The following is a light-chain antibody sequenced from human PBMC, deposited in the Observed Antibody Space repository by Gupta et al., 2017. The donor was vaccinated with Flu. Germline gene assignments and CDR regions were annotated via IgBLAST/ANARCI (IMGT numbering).Light chain of an antibody. CDR3: QQYDFFPFT. Sequence: DIQMTQSPSSLSTSIGDRVTITCQASQDIRNYLNWYQQKPGKAPKLLIYDASNLHTGVPSRFSGSGSGTHFTLTISSLQPEDVATFYCQQYDFFPFTFGGGTKVEVK. CDR2: DAS. V-gene: IGKV1-33*01. CDR1: QDIRNY. J-gene: IGKJ4*01.